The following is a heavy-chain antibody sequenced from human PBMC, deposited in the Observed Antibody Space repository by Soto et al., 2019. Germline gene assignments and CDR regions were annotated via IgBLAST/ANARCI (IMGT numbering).Heavy chain of an antibody. CDR2: IYSGGST. Sequence: EVQLVESGGGLIQPGGSLRLSCAASGFTVSSNYMSWVRQAPGKGLEWVSVIYSGGSTYYADSVKGRFTISRDNSKNTLYLQMNSLRAEDTAVYYCARDLGNVYQARRYYYGMDVWGQGTTVTVSS. V-gene: IGHV3-53*01. CDR1: GFTVSSNY. D-gene: IGHD2-2*01. J-gene: IGHJ6*02. CDR3: ARDLGNVYQARRYYYGMDV.